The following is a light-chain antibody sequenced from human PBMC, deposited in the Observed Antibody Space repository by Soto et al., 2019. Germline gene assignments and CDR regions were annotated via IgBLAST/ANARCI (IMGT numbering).Light chain of an antibody. Sequence: QSALTQHASVSGSPGQSVTISCTGASTDVGGFNYVSWYQHHPGKAPKLMIYDVNNRPSGVSNRFSGSKSGNTASLTISGLQADDEADYYCSSYTSTTTFYLFGAGTKVTVL. J-gene: IGLJ1*01. CDR2: DVN. CDR3: SSYTSTTTFYL. V-gene: IGLV2-14*03. CDR1: STDVGGFNY.